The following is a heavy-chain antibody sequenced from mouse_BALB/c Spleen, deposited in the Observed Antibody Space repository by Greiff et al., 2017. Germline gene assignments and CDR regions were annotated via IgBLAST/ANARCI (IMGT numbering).Heavy chain of an antibody. D-gene: IGHD2-10*02. CDR3: ARSKYGNYGYFDV. V-gene: IGHV14-3*02. CDR1: GFNIKDTY. Sequence: VQLQQSGAELVKPGASVKLSCTASGFNIKDTYMHWVKQRPEQGLEWIGRIDPANGNTKYDPKFQGKATITADTSSNTAYLQLSSLTSEDTAVYCCARSKYGNYGYFDVWGAGTTVTVSS. J-gene: IGHJ1*01. CDR2: IDPANGNT.